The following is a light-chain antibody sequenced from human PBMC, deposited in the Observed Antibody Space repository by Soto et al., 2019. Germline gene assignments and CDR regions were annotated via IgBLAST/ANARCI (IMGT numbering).Light chain of an antibody. CDR3: QQYCMSPWT. CDR2: GAS. J-gene: IGKJ1*01. V-gene: IGKV3-20*01. CDR1: QSIRYMY. Sequence: DIVLTQSTGTLSLSPGERATLSCRASQSIRYMYLAWYQHRPGQAHRLLIYGASSSATGIPDRFSGSGSGTDLTLTISRLEPEDCAVYYCQQYCMSPWTFVQGTKVEI.